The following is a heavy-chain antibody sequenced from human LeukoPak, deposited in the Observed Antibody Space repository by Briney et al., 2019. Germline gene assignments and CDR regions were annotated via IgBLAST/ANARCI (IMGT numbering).Heavy chain of an antibody. J-gene: IGHJ4*02. V-gene: IGHV5-51*01. D-gene: IGHD3-22*01. Sequence: PGESLKISCKGSGCTFINYWIGWVRQMPGKGLEWMGIINPGDSDTRYSPSFQGQVTISADKSIRTAYLQWSSLKASDTAMYYCARGDDSSGYPPFDYWGQGTLVTVSS. CDR3: ARGDDSSGYPPFDY. CDR2: INPGDSDT. CDR1: GCTFINYW.